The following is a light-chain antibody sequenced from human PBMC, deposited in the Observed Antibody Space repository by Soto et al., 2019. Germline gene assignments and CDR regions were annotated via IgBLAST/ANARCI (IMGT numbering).Light chain of an antibody. CDR1: QGISNY. Sequence: DIQMTQSPSSLSASVGDRVTITCRASQGISNYLAWYQQKPGKVPKLLIYAASTLHSGVPYRFSGSGSGTDFTLTISSLQPEDVATYYCQKYNSAVETFGPGTKVDIK. CDR2: AAS. J-gene: IGKJ3*01. CDR3: QKYNSAVET. V-gene: IGKV1-27*01.